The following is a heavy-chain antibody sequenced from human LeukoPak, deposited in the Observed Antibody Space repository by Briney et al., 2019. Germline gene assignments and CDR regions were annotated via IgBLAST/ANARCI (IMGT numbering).Heavy chain of an antibody. CDR1: GFTFSNYA. V-gene: IGHV3-23*01. J-gene: IGHJ5*02. CDR2: ISGSGGNT. D-gene: IGHD2-15*01. Sequence: GGSLRLSCAASGFTFSNYAMNWVRQAPGKGLQWVSSISGSGGNTFYADSVKGRFTISRDNSKNTLYAQMNSLRAEDTAVYYCARGREDYSNVWFDPWGQGTRVSVSS. CDR3: ARGREDYSNVWFDP.